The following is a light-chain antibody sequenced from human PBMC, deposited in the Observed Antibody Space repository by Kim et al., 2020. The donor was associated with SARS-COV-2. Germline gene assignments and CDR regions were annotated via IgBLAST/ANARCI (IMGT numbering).Light chain of an antibody. CDR3: QSYDSSLSVVV. Sequence: RGTISCSGGSSNIGGGYDVHWYQQLPGTAPKLLIYGNSNRPSGVPDRFSGSKSGTSATLAITGLQAGDEADYYCQSYDSSLSVVVFGGGTQLTVL. J-gene: IGLJ2*01. CDR2: GNS. CDR1: SSNIGGGYD. V-gene: IGLV1-40*01.